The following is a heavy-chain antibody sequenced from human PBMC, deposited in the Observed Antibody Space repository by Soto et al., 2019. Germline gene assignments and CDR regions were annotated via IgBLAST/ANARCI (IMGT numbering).Heavy chain of an antibody. D-gene: IGHD4-17*01. Sequence: GGSLRLSCAASGFTFSNAWMNWVRPAPGKGLEWVGRIKSKTDGGTTDYAAPVKGRFTISRDDSKNTLYLQMNSLKTEDTAVYYCTSLYGDYVPYYYGMDVWGQGTTVTVSS. CDR1: GFTFSNAW. J-gene: IGHJ6*02. CDR3: TSLYGDYVPYYYGMDV. CDR2: IKSKTDGGTT. V-gene: IGHV3-15*07.